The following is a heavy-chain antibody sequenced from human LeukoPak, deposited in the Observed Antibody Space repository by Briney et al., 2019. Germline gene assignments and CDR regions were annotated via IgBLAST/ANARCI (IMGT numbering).Heavy chain of an antibody. CDR1: GYTFTSYG. CDR3: AKDQYYYDSSGAALHI. D-gene: IGHD3-22*01. J-gene: IGHJ3*02. V-gene: IGHV1-18*01. CDR2: ISAYNGNT. Sequence: GASVKVSCKASGYTFTSYGISWVRQAPGQGLEWMGWISAYNGNTNYAQKLQGRVTMTTDTSTSTAYMELRSLRSDDTAVYYCAKDQYYYDSSGAALHIWGQGTMVTVSS.